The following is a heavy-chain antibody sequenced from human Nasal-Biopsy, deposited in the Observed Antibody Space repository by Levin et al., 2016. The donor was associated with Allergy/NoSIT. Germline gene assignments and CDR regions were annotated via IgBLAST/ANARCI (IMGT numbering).Heavy chain of an antibody. D-gene: IGHD6-19*01. CDR3: VAHDDSGWFLFRH. J-gene: IGHJ4*01. CDR1: GFTFSSSA. V-gene: IGHV3-23*01. CDR2: ITGSGSRT. Sequence: GGSLRLSCVVSGFTFSSSAMSWVRQAPGKGLEWVSAITGSGSRTYNADSVKGRFTISRDNSKSTLYLQMNSLRAEDTAVYYCVAHDDSGWFLFRHWGHGVMVTVSS.